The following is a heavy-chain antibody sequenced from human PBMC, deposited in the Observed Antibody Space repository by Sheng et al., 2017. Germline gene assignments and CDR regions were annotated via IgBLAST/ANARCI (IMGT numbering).Heavy chain of an antibody. CDR2: ISSSSSTI. Sequence: EVQLVESGGGLVQPGGSLRLSCAASGFTFSSYSMNWVRQAPGKGLEWVSYISSSSSTIYYADSVKGRFTISRDNAKNSLYLQMNSLRAEDTAVYYCARDLPDTAMVLWGQGTLVTVSS. D-gene: IGHD5-18*01. CDR3: ARDLPDTAMVL. V-gene: IGHV3-48*01. CDR1: GFTFSSYS. J-gene: IGHJ4*02.